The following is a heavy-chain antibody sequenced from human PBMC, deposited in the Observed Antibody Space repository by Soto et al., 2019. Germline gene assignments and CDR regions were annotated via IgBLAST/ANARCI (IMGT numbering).Heavy chain of an antibody. CDR1: GGTFSSYA. J-gene: IGHJ6*02. D-gene: IGHD6-13*01. CDR2: IIPIYGTA. Sequence: QVQLVQSGAEVKKPGSSVKVSCKASGGTFSSYAISWVRQAPGQGLEWMGGIIPIYGTANYAQKFQGRVTITADESTSTAYMELSSLRSEDTAVYYCASIAAAGSLYGGYYYGMDVWGQGTTVTVSS. V-gene: IGHV1-69*01. CDR3: ASIAAAGSLYGGYYYGMDV.